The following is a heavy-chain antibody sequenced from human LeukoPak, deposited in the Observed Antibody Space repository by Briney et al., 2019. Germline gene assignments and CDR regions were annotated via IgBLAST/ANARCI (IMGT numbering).Heavy chain of an antibody. Sequence: GGSLRLSCAASGLXFSSYVINWVRQAPGKGLEWVSAISGSGISTYYADSVKGRFTISRDNSKNTLSLQMNSLRGEDTAIYYCAVIDDAMDVWGQGTTVTVSS. V-gene: IGHV3-23*01. J-gene: IGHJ6*02. CDR2: ISGSGIST. CDR1: GLXFSSYV. CDR3: AVIDDAMDV. D-gene: IGHD2/OR15-2a*01.